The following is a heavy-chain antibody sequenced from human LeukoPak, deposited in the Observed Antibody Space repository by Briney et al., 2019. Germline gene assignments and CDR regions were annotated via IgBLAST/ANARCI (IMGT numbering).Heavy chain of an antibody. V-gene: IGHV3-33*05. CDR1: GFTFSSYD. CDR2: ILYDGSNK. J-gene: IGHJ4*02. CDR3: ARESSGGFDN. D-gene: IGHD3-3*01. Sequence: GGSLRLSCAASGFTFSSYDIHWVSQAPGKGLEWVTIILYDGSNKYYADSVKGRFTISRDNSKNTVYLQMNSLTAEDTAVYYCARESSGGFDNWAQGTLVTVSS.